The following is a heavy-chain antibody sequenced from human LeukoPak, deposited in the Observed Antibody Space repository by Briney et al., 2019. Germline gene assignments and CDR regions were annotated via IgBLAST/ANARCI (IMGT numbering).Heavy chain of an antibody. Sequence: SETLSLTCTVSGDSIRSYYWSWIRQPPGKGLEWIGSIYYSGSTYYNPSLKSRVTISVDTSKNQFSLKLSSVTAADTAVYYCARPLHYYDSSGYSLWGQGTLVTVSS. CDR2: IYYSGST. D-gene: IGHD3-22*01. V-gene: IGHV4-39*01. CDR3: ARPLHYYDSSGYSL. CDR1: GDSIRSYY. J-gene: IGHJ4*02.